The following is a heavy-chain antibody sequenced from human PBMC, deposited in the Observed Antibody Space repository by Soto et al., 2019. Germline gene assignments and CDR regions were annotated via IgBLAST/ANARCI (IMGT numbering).Heavy chain of an antibody. D-gene: IGHD6-25*01. J-gene: IGHJ5*02. CDR3: ARERASIAAGPNWFDP. CDR2: IKQDGSEK. CDR1: GFTFSSYW. V-gene: IGHV3-7*01. Sequence: GGSLRLSCAASGFTFSSYWMSWVRQAPGKGLEWVANIKQDGSEKYYVDSVKGRFTISRDNAKNSLYLQMNSLRAEDTAVYYCARERASIAAGPNWFDPWGQGTLVTVSS.